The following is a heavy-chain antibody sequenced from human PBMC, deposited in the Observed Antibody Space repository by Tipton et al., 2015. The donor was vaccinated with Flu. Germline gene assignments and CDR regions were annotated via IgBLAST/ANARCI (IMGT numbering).Heavy chain of an antibody. CDR3: ARVYGDYGMDV. Sequence: GSLRLSCAASGFTFSSYDMHWVRQATGKGLEWVSAIGTAGDTYYPGSVKGRFTISRENAKNSLYLQMNSLRAGDTAVYYCARVYGDYGMDVWGQGTTVTVSS. J-gene: IGHJ6*02. D-gene: IGHD4-17*01. CDR1: GFTFSSYD. V-gene: IGHV3-13*01. CDR2: IGTAGDT.